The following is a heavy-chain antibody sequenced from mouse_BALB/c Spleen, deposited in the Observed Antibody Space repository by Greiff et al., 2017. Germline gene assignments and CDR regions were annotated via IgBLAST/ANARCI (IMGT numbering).Heavy chain of an antibody. V-gene: IGHV5-6*01. CDR1: GFTFSSYG. CDR3: ARLDYGSSYEAMDY. D-gene: IGHD1-1*01. Sequence: EVQRVESGGDLVKPGGSLKLSCAASGFTFSSYGMSWVRQTPDKRLEWVATISSGGSYTYYPDSVKGRFTISRDNAKNTLYLQMSSLKSEDTAMYYCARLDYGSSYEAMDYWGQGTSVTVSS. CDR2: ISSGGSYT. J-gene: IGHJ4*01.